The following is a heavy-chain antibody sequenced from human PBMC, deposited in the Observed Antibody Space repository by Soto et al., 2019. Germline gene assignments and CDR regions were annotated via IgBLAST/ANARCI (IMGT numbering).Heavy chain of an antibody. D-gene: IGHD6-25*01. CDR1: GFSFNTYW. J-gene: IGHJ4*02. Sequence: EVQLVESGGGLVQPGGSLRLSCAASGFSFNTYWMSWIRQAPGKGLEWVANINEDGKKQNFVDSVRARFTISRDNAKTSVHLQMNSLRVEDTAVYYGATRAGATADWGQGTLVTVSS. CDR2: INEDGKKQ. V-gene: IGHV3-7*01. CDR3: ATRAGATAD.